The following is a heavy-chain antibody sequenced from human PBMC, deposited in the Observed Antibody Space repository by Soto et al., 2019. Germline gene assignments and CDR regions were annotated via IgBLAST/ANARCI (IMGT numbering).Heavy chain of an antibody. D-gene: IGHD2-8*02. Sequence: QVQLVESGGGVVQPGRSLRLSCAASGFRFSSYGMHWVRQAPGKGLEGLTFISYDGSYKNYANSVKGRFTISRDNSNNTLYLEMNSLRCEDTAVYYCTKDAVWSTNDDLDIWRRGKMVTV. J-gene: IGHJ3*02. CDR2: ISYDGSYK. CDR3: TKDAVWSTNDDLDI. V-gene: IGHV3-30*18. CDR1: GFRFSSYG.